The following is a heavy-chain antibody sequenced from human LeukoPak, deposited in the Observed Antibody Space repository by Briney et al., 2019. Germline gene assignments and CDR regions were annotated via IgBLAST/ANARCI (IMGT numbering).Heavy chain of an antibody. V-gene: IGHV1-18*01. CDR3: ARDRQCDY. J-gene: IGHJ4*02. D-gene: IGHD4-11*01. CDR2: TSAYNGNT. CDR1: GYTFTSYG. Sequence: GASVKVSCKASGYTFTSYGISWVRQAPGHGLEWMGWTSAYNGNTNYAPKLQGRVTMTTDTSTSTAYLELRSLRSDDTAVYYCARDRQCDYWGQGTLVTVSS.